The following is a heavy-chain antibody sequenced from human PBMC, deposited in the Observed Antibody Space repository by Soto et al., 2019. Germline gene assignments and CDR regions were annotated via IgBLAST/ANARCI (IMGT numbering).Heavy chain of an antibody. CDR1: GFSLTTSGVG. J-gene: IGHJ4*02. Sequence: QITLNESGPTVVRPTETLTLTCSFSGFSLTTSGVGVGWIRQSPGNTPQWLALIYWDHAKRYSSSLKSRLTIPNDTSKNQVVLTVSDLDPTDTASYYCAHRVLRTVFGLVTTTAIYFDFWCQGTPVAVSS. CDR2: IYWDHAK. D-gene: IGHD3-3*01. V-gene: IGHV2-5*02. CDR3: AHRVLRTVFGLVTTTAIYFDF.